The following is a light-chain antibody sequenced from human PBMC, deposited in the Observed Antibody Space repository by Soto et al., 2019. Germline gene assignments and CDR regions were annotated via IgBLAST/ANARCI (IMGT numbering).Light chain of an antibody. CDR2: GAS. CDR1: QDVSSRY. Sequence: EIVLTQSPGTLSLSPGETATLSCRASQDVSSRYLAWYQQKPGQAPRLLIYGASSRATGIPDRISGSGSGTDFTLTISRLKPEDSAVYYCQQYGASPYTFGQGTKLEI. CDR3: QQYGASPYT. J-gene: IGKJ2*01. V-gene: IGKV3-20*01.